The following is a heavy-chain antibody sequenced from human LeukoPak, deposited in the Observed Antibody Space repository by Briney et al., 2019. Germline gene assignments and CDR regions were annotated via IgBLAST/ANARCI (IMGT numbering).Heavy chain of an antibody. D-gene: IGHD6-6*01. V-gene: IGHV3-7*05. CDR1: GFTFCRHW. CDR3: MRDDRENNGEYPAPDY. CDR2: TNQDGGAE. J-gene: IGHJ4*02. Sequence: PGGSLRLSCAASGFTFCRHWTSWVRQAPGKGLEWVATTNQDGGAEYYVDSVKGRFTISRANAKNSLYLQINSLRVEDTAVCYCMRDDRENNGEYPAPDYWGQGTLVTVSS.